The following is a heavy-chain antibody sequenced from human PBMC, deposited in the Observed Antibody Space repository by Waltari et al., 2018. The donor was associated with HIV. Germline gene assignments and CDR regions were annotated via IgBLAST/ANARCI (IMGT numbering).Heavy chain of an antibody. J-gene: IGHJ4*02. CDR2: TTWDNEVT. CDR3: VKLRNQGTLLAAGGVVFEH. CDR1: GFNFGGFG. Sequence: EVRLVESGGRLARPGESFRLYCAASGFNFGGFGMAWVRQVPGDGLKLVSMTTWDNEVTHHRDSVRGRFGISKDNDKKSFSRYMGRVREDDSGRYHCVKLRNQGTLLAAGGVVFEHWGRGTVVTVSS. V-gene: IGHV3-43D*04. D-gene: IGHD2-8*02.